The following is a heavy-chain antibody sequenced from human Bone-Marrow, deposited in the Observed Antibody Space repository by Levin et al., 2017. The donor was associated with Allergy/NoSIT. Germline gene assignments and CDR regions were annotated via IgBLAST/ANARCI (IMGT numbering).Heavy chain of an antibody. CDR2: IYSRGTT. D-gene: IGHD5-18*01. V-gene: IGHV4-31*03. Sequence: SETLSLTCTVSGGSISSGGYYLTWLRQPPGTGLEWIGYIYSRGTTYYNPSLQSRLNISLETSKDQFFLMLTSVTAADTALYYCARGGGGYRGYFDYWGQGILVTVSS. J-gene: IGHJ4*02. CDR3: ARGGGGYRGYFDY. CDR1: GGSISSGGYY.